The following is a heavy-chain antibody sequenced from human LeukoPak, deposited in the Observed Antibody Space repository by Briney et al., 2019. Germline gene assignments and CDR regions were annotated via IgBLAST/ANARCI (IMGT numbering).Heavy chain of an antibody. V-gene: IGHV4-39*01. J-gene: IGHJ4*02. CDR1: GGSISSSSYY. CDR3: ARHIGGYNQKGHWVFDY. D-gene: IGHD5-24*01. Sequence: RSSETLSLTCTVSGGSISSSSYYWGWIRQPPGKGLEWIGSIYYSGSTYYNPSLKSRVTISVDTSKNQFSLKLSSVTAADTAVYYCARHIGGYNQKGHWVFDYWGQGTLVTVSS. CDR2: IYYSGST.